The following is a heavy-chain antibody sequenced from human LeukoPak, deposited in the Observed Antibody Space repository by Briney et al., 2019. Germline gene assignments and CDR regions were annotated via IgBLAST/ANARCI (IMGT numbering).Heavy chain of an antibody. Sequence: GSLRLSCAASGFTFSNAWMSWVRQAPGKGLEWVGRIKSKTDGGTTDYAAPVKGRFTISRDDSKNTLYLQMNSLKTEDTAVYYCTKDIDYGDYVSYYYYYYMDVWGKGTTVTVSS. CDR2: IKSKTDGGTT. V-gene: IGHV3-15*01. D-gene: IGHD4-17*01. CDR3: TKDIDYGDYVSYYYYYYMDV. CDR1: GFTFSNAW. J-gene: IGHJ6*03.